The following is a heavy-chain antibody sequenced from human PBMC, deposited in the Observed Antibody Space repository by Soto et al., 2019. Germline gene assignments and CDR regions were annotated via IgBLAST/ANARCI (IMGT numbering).Heavy chain of an antibody. CDR3: TRPWIGTYDSSGYYP. CDR1: GFTFSGSA. D-gene: IGHD3-22*01. J-gene: IGHJ5*02. Sequence: GGSLRLSCAASGFTFSGSAMHWVRQASGKGLEWVGRIRSKANSYATAYAASVKGRFTISRDDSKNTAYLQMNSLKTEDTAVYYCTRPWIGTYDSSGYYPWGQGTLVTVSS. V-gene: IGHV3-73*01. CDR2: IRSKANSYAT.